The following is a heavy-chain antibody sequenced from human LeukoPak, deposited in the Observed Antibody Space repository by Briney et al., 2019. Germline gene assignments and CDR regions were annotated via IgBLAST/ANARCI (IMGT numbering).Heavy chain of an antibody. J-gene: IGHJ4*02. CDR1: GFTFDDYA. V-gene: IGHV3-20*04. Sequence: GGSLRLSCAASGFTFDDYAMHWVRQAPGKGLEWVSGTNWNGGSTGYADSVKGRFTISRDNARNSLYLQMNSLGAEDTALYFCARRRVTVVRGVDITSYYFDYWGQGTLVTVSS. CDR3: ARRRVTVVRGVDITSYYFDY. D-gene: IGHD3-10*01. CDR2: TNWNGGST.